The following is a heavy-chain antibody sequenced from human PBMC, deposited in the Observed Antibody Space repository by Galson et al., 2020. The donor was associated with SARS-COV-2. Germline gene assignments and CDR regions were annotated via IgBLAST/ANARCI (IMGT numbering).Heavy chain of an antibody. CDR1: GFSLRTSGMC. D-gene: IGHD3-9*01. CDR3: ARKQYVILTGRNWFDP. J-gene: IGHJ5*02. Sequence: SGPTLVKPTQTLTLTCNFSGFSLRTSGMCVTWIRQPPGKALEWLALIDWDDDKYYSPSLKTRLTISKDTSKNQVVLTMTNMDPVDTATYYCARKQYVILTGRNWFDPGGQGTLVTVSS. V-gene: IGHV2-70*01. CDR2: IDWDDDK.